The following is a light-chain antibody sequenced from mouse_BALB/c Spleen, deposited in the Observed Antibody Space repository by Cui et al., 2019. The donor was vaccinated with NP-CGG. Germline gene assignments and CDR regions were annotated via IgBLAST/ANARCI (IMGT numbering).Light chain of an antibody. V-gene: IGKV4-61*01. CDR3: QQYHSYPLT. CDR1: SSVSY. Sequence: QILLTQSPAIMYASPGEKVTMTCSASSSVSYMYRYQQKPGSSPKPWIYGTSNLASGVPTRFSGSGSGTSYSLTISSMEAEDAASYYCQQYHSYPLTFGAGTKLELK. J-gene: IGKJ5*01. CDR2: GTS.